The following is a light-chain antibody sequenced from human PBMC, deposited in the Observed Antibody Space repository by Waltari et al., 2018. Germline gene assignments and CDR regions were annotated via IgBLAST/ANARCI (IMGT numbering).Light chain of an antibody. CDR3: QQYNNWPQT. CDR1: QSVSTK. J-gene: IGKJ1*01. Sequence: EIVMTQSPATLSVSPGEGATLSCRASQSVSTKIGWYQQKVGQAPRLVIYDASTRATGIPARFSGSGSGTEFTLTISSLQSEDFALYYCQQYNNWPQTFGQGTKVEIK. CDR2: DAS. V-gene: IGKV3-15*01.